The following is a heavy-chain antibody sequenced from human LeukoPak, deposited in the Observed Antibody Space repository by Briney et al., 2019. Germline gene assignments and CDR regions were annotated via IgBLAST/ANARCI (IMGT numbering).Heavy chain of an antibody. CDR2: INPNSGGT. V-gene: IGHV1-2*02. Sequence: ASVKVSCKASGYTFTGYYMHWVRQAPGQGLEWMGWINPNSGGTNYAQKFQGRVTMTRDTSISTAYMELSSLRSEDTAVYYCARTGIRDDFWSGYPKNDAFDIWGQGTMVTVSS. J-gene: IGHJ3*02. CDR3: ARTGIRDDFWSGYPKNDAFDI. D-gene: IGHD3-3*01. CDR1: GYTFTGYY.